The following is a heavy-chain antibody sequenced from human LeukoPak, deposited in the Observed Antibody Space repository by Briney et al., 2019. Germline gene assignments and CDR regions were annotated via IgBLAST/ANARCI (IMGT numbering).Heavy chain of an antibody. V-gene: IGHV4-4*02. CDR3: ARDVRDYYDSRGFDY. Sequence: PSETLSLTCAVSGGSISGSNWWSWVRQPPGKGLEWIGEIYHSGSTNYNPSLKSRVTISVDKSKNQFSLKLSSVTAADTAVYYCARDVRDYYDSRGFDYWGQGTLVTVSS. J-gene: IGHJ4*02. CDR2: IYHSGST. CDR1: GGSISGSNW. D-gene: IGHD3-22*01.